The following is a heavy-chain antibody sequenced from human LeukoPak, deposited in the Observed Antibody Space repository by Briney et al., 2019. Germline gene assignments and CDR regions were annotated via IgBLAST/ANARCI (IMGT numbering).Heavy chain of an antibody. D-gene: IGHD3-22*01. CDR3: ASSHDSSGND. CDR1: GFSFSSYW. V-gene: IGHV3-7*01. J-gene: IGHJ4*02. Sequence: GGSLRLSCAASGFSFSSYWMAWVRQAPGKGLEWVANIKYDESLKFYGGSVKGRFTISRDNTKNSLYLEMNSLRVDDTALYFCASSHDSSGNDWGQGTMVTVSS. CDR2: IKYDESLK.